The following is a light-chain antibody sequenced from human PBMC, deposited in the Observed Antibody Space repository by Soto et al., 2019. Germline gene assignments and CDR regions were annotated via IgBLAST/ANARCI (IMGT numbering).Light chain of an antibody. V-gene: IGKV3-20*01. CDR3: QQYDSPIWT. Sequence: ENVLTQSPGTLSLSPGERATLSCRASQSVGSSYLAWYQQKPGQAPRLLIYSTSSRATDIPDRFSGSGSGTDFTLTIGRLEPEDFAVYYCQQYDSPIWTFGQGTKVEIK. J-gene: IGKJ1*01. CDR2: STS. CDR1: QSVGSSY.